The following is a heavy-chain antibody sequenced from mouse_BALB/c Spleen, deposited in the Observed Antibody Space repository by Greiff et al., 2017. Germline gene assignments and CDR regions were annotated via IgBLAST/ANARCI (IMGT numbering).Heavy chain of an antibody. V-gene: IGHV5-6*02. CDR2: ISSGGSYT. Sequence: DVKLVESGGDLVKPGGSLKLSCAASGFTFSSYGMSWVRQTPDKRLEWVATISSGGSYTYYPDSVKGRFTISRDNAKNTLYLQMSSLKSEDTAMYYCARLVRRRDMDYWGQGTSVTVSS. CDR1: GFTFSSYG. D-gene: IGHD2-14*01. CDR3: ARLVRRRDMDY. J-gene: IGHJ4*01.